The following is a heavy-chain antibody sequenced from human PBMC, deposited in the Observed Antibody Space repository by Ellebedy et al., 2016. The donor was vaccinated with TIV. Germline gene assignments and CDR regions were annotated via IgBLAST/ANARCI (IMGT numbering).Heavy chain of an antibody. CDR3: VKGRILDS. CDR1: GFTVSSNY. Sequence: PGGSLRLSCAASGFTVSSNYMSWVRQAPGKGLEWVSVIRESGGTTYYADSVKGRFTVSRDNSKNTLYLQMNSLRAGDTAVYYCVKGRILDSWGQGSLVIVSS. V-gene: IGHV3-23*01. J-gene: IGHJ4*02. CDR2: IRESGGTT. D-gene: IGHD1-14*01.